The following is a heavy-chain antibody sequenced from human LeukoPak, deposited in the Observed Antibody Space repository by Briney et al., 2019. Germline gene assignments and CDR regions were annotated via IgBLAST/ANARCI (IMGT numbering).Heavy chain of an antibody. J-gene: IGHJ4*02. Sequence: PSETLSLTCTVSGYSISSGYYWGWIRQPPGKGLEWIGYIYYSGSTYYNPSLKSRVTISVDTSKNQFSLKLSSVTAADTAVYYCARGDSSGYYSCFDYWGQGTLVTVSS. D-gene: IGHD3-22*01. CDR2: IYYSGST. V-gene: IGHV4-38-2*02. CDR1: GYSISSGYY. CDR3: ARGDSSGYYSCFDY.